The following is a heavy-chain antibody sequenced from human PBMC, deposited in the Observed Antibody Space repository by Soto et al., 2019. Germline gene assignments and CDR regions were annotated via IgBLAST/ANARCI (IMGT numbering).Heavy chain of an antibody. D-gene: IGHD1-26*01. J-gene: IGHJ6*02. CDR1: GGSITHYY. CDR2: IFYSGST. CDR3: ARVVATWDLYFGMDV. V-gene: IGHV4-59*01. Sequence: LSLTCTVSGGSITHYYWSWIRQSPGEGLEWIGSIFYSGSTNYNSSLQSRISISVDTSKNQFSLKLTSVTAADTAVYFCARVVATWDLYFGMDVWGPGTTVTVSS.